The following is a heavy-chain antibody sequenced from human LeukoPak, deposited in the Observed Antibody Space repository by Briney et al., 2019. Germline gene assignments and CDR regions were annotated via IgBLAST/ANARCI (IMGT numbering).Heavy chain of an antibody. CDR2: TYYRSKWYN. CDR3: ARDLWGEQSGWTPFDY. J-gene: IGHJ4*02. V-gene: IGHV6-1*01. D-gene: IGHD6-19*01. Sequence: SQTLSLTCAISGDSVSSNSAAWNWIRQSPSRGLEWLGRTYYRSKWYNDYAVSVKSRITINPDTSKNQFSLQLNSVTPEDTAVYYCARDLWGEQSGWTPFDYWGQGTLVTVSS. CDR1: GDSVSSNSAA.